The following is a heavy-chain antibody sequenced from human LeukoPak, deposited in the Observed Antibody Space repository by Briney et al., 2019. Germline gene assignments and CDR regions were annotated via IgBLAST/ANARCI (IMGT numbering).Heavy chain of an antibody. V-gene: IGHV3-21*01. CDR3: ARKYCSGGSCYNAFDI. CDR2: ISSSSDYI. J-gene: IGHJ3*02. Sequence: PGGSLRLSCAASGFTFSSYSMNWVRQAPGKGLEWVSSISSSSDYIYHADPLKGRFTISRDNAKNSLFLQMNSLRAEDTAVYYCARKYCSGGSCYNAFDIWGQGTMVTVSS. CDR1: GFTFSSYS. D-gene: IGHD2-15*01.